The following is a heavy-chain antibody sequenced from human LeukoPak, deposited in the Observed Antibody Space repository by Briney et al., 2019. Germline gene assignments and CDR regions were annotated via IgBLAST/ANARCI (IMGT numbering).Heavy chain of an antibody. CDR2: IIPIFGTA. CDR3: ARALHRLFAQQLGPGFGY. Sequence: SVKVSCKASGGTFSSYAISWVRQAPGQGLEWMGGIIPIFGTANYAQKFQGRVTITADESTSTAYMELSSLRSEDTAVYYCARALHRLFAQQLGPGFGYWGQGTLVTVSS. J-gene: IGHJ4*02. V-gene: IGHV1-69*13. CDR1: GGTFSSYA. D-gene: IGHD6-13*01.